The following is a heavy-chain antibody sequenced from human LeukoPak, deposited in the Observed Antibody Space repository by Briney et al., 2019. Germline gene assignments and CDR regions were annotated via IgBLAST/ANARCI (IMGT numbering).Heavy chain of an antibody. CDR3: ARRVPSLGYCFDY. Sequence: SETLSLTCTVSGGSISSYYWSWIRQPPGKGLEWIGYIYYSGSTNYNPSLKSRVTISVDTSKNQFSLKLSSVTAADTAVYYCARRVPSLGYCFDYWGQGTLVTVSS. CDR2: IYYSGST. V-gene: IGHV4-59*01. CDR1: GGSISSYY. J-gene: IGHJ4*02. D-gene: IGHD2-2*01.